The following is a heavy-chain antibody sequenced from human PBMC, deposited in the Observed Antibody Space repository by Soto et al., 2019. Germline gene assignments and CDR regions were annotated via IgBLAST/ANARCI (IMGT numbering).Heavy chain of an antibody. CDR2: ISGSGGST. CDR1: GFTFSSYA. D-gene: IGHD3-3*01. Sequence: GGSLRLSCAASGFTFSSYAMSWVRQAPGKGLEWVSAISGSGGSTYYADSVKGRFTISRDNSKNTLYLQMNSLRAEDTAVYYCAKKGGVIYYDFWSGYSDYWRHGTLVTV. CDR3: AKKGGVIYYDFWSGYSDY. J-gene: IGHJ4*01. V-gene: IGHV3-23*01.